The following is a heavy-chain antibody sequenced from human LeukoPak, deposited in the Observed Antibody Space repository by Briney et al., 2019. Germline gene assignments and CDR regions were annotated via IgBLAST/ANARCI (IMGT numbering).Heavy chain of an antibody. D-gene: IGHD1-26*01. Sequence: GGSLRLSCAASGFTLSNHAMHWVRRATVKGLEWVSAIGTAGDTFYPGSVKGRFTISRENAKNSLYLQMDSLRAEDTAVYYCARQMTPHGNFDYWGEGTLVTVSS. V-gene: IGHV3-13*01. CDR3: ARQMTPHGNFDY. CDR2: IGTAGDT. J-gene: IGHJ4*02. CDR1: GFTLSNHA.